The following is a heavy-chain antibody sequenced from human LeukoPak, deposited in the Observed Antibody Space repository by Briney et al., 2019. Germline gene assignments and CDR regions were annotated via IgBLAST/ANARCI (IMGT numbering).Heavy chain of an antibody. V-gene: IGHV3-33*01. J-gene: IGHJ4*02. Sequence: GTSLRLSCAASGFTFSNYGMHWVRQAPGKGLEWLAVIWYDGSAKYYADSVKGRFTISRDNSKNTLYLQMNSLRAEDTALYYCARDLLSVGTLATDYWGQGTLVTVSS. CDR2: IWYDGSAK. CDR3: ARDLLSVGTLATDY. CDR1: GFTFSNYG. D-gene: IGHD1-1*01.